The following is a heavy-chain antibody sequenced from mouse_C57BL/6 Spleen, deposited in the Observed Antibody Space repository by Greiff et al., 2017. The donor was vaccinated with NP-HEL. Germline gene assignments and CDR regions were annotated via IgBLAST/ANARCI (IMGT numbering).Heavy chain of an antibody. V-gene: IGHV1-55*01. Sequence: VQLQQPGAELVKPGASVKMSCKASGYTFTSYWITWVKQRPGQGLEWIGDIYPGSGSTNYNEKFKSKATLTVDKSSSTAYMQLSSLTSEDSAAYYCARRRLLRYHYYAMDYWGQGTSVTVSS. CDR2: IYPGSGST. D-gene: IGHD1-1*01. J-gene: IGHJ4*01. CDR3: ARRRLLRYHYYAMDY. CDR1: GYTFTSYW.